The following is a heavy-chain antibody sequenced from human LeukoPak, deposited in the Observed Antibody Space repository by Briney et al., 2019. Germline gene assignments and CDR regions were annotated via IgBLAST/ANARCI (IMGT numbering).Heavy chain of an antibody. Sequence: ASVKVSCKASGYTFTSYGISWGRQAPGQGLEWMGWISAYNGNTNYAQKLQGRVTMTTDTSTSTAYMELRSLRSDDTAVYYCARDAWIVGALDYWGQGTLVTVSS. CDR1: GYTFTSYG. CDR3: ARDAWIVGALDY. CDR2: ISAYNGNT. D-gene: IGHD1-26*01. V-gene: IGHV1-18*01. J-gene: IGHJ4*02.